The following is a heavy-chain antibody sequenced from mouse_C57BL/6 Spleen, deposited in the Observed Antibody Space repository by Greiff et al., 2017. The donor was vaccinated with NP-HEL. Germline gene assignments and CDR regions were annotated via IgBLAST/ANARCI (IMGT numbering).Heavy chain of an antibody. V-gene: IGHV1-69*01. D-gene: IGHD1-1*01. CDR2: IDPSDSYT. J-gene: IGHJ2*01. Sequence: QVQLQQPGAELVMPGASVKLSCKASGYTFTSYWMHWVKQRPGQGLEWIGEIDPSDSYTNYNQKFKGKSTLTVDKSSSTAYMQLSSLTSEDSAVYYCARSDVTTVYFDYWSQGTTLTVSS. CDR3: ARSDVTTVYFDY. CDR1: GYTFTSYW.